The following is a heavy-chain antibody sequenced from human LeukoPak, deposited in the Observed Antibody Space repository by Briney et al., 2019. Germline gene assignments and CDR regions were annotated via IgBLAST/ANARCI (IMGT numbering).Heavy chain of an antibody. CDR3: ARRSLYLADY. D-gene: IGHD3-10*01. CDR2: IYPGDSDT. Sequence: GASLQISCKGSGYSFITYWIGWVRQMPGKGLEWMGIIYPGDSDTRYSPSFQGQVTISADKSISTAYLQWSSLKASDSAMYYCARRSLYLADYWGQGTLVTVSS. V-gene: IGHV5-51*01. J-gene: IGHJ4*02. CDR1: GYSFITYW.